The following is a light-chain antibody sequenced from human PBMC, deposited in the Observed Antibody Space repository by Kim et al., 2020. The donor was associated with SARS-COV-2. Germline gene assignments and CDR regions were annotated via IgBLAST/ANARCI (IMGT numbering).Light chain of an antibody. V-gene: IGKV1-27*01. J-gene: IGKJ1*01. CDR3: EKCDSAPWT. CDR2: AAS. Sequence: GPVGDGDTTTRGASQGIANYVAWYQQRPGEVPQLLVYAASALRNGVPPRFSGRGSGTEFTLTISDLQREKVATYYCEKCDSAPWTFGQGTTVEI. CDR1: QGIANY.